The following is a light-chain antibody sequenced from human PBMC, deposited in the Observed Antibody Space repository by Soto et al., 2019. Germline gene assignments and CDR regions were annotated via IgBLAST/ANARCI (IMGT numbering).Light chain of an antibody. CDR2: DVS. J-gene: IGLJ1*01. CDR3: SSYTSSSTLNV. CDR1: SSEVGGYDY. Sequence: QSALTQPASVSGSPGQSITISYTGTSSEVGGYDYVSWYQHHPGKAPKLMIYDVSNRPSGVSDRFSGSKSGNTASLTISGLQPEDEADYYCSSYTSSSTLNVFGTGTKVTVL. V-gene: IGLV2-14*03.